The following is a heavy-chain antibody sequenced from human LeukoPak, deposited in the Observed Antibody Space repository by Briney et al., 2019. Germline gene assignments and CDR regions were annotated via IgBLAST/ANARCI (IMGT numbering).Heavy chain of an antibody. CDR2: MKPDGSET. V-gene: IGHV3-7*01. CDR1: GFTFGIYW. J-gene: IGHJ4*02. CDR3: AKARPGDTFDY. Sequence: PGGSLRLSCAASGFTFGIYWMNWVRQAPGRGLEWRASMKPDGSETNYLDSVKGRFTISRDNAKNSLYLQMNSLRVEDTAIYYCAKARPGDTFDYWGQGTLVTVSS. D-gene: IGHD3-10*01.